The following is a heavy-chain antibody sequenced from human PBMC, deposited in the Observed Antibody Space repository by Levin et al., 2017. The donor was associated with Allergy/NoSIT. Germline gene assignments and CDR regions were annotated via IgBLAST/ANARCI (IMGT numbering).Heavy chain of an antibody. CDR1: GYTFTSYD. D-gene: IGHD4-17*01. Sequence: GESLKISCKASGYTFTSYDINWVRQATGQGLEWMGWMNPNSGNTGYAQKFQGRVTMTRNTSISTAYMELSSLRSEDTAVYYCARGGYGDYEGLYAFDIWGQGTMVTVSS. V-gene: IGHV1-8*01. J-gene: IGHJ3*02. CDR2: MNPNSGNT. CDR3: ARGGYGDYEGLYAFDI.